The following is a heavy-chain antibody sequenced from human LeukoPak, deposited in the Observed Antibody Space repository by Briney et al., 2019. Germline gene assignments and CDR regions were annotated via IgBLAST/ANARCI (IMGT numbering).Heavy chain of an antibody. D-gene: IGHD3-10*01. Sequence: SETLSLTCTASGGSISSYYWSWIRQPPGKGLEWIGYIYYSGSTNYNPSLKSRVTISVDTSKNQFSLKLSSVTAADTAVYYCARGPLWFGELPDDYWGQGTLVTVSS. V-gene: IGHV4-59*01. CDR2: IYYSGST. CDR3: ARGPLWFGELPDDY. J-gene: IGHJ4*02. CDR1: GGSISSYY.